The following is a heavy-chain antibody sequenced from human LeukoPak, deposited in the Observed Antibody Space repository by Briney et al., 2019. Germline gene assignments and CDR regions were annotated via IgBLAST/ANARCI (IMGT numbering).Heavy chain of an antibody. D-gene: IGHD3-22*01. V-gene: IGHV4-59*01. CDR3: ARGVGSGYNDY. CDR1: GGSISSYY. CDR2: IYYSGST. J-gene: IGHJ4*02. Sequence: SETLSLTCTVSGGSISSYYWSWIRQPPGKGLEWIGYIYYSGSTNYNPSLKSRVTISVDTSKNQFSLKLISVTAADTAVYYCARGVGSGYNDYWGQGALVTVSS.